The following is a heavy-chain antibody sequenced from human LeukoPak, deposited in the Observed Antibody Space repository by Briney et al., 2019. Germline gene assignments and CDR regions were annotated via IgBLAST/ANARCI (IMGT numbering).Heavy chain of an antibody. Sequence: SVKVSCKASGGTFSSYAISWVRQAPGQGLEWRGRIIPIFGTANYAQKFQGRVTITTDESTSTAYMELSSLRSEDTAVYYCASTGYDSSGYYSYAFDYWGQGTLVTVSS. V-gene: IGHV1-69*05. D-gene: IGHD3-22*01. J-gene: IGHJ4*02. CDR3: ASTGYDSSGYYSYAFDY. CDR2: IIPIFGTA. CDR1: GGTFSSYA.